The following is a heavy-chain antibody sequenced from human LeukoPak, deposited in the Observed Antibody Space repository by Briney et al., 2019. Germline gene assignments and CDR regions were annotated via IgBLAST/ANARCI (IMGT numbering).Heavy chain of an antibody. CDR2: IIPIFGTA. V-gene: IGHV1-69*13. CDR3: ARENMTPYCSGGSCYSADSDY. J-gene: IGHJ4*02. D-gene: IGHD2-15*01. CDR1: GGTFSSYA. Sequence: SVKVSCKASGGTFSSYAISWVRQAPGQGLEWMGGIIPIFGTANYAQRFQGRVTITADESTSTAYMELSSLRSEDTAVYYCARENMTPYCSGGSCYSADSDYWGQGTLVTVSS.